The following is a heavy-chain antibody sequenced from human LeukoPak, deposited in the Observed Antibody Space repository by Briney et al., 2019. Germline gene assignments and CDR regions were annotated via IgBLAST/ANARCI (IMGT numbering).Heavy chain of an antibody. CDR3: ARNPGGIGDY. CDR1: GFTFSIYS. CDR2: ISGSSSST. V-gene: IGHV3-48*02. Sequence: RGSLRLSCAASGFTFSIYSMNWVRQAPGKGLEWVSFISGSSSSTFYADSVKGRFTVSRDNAKNSLYLQMNSLRDEDTAVYYCARNPGGIGDYWGQGTLVTVSS. D-gene: IGHD4-23*01. J-gene: IGHJ4*02.